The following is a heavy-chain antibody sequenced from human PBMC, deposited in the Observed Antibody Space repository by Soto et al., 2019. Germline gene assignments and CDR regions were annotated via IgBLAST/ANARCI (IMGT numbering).Heavy chain of an antibody. V-gene: IGHV3-30-3*01. J-gene: IGHJ4*02. D-gene: IGHD6-19*01. CDR2: ISYDGCNK. Sequence: GGALRLSCAASGFTFSSYAMHWVRQAPGKGLEWVAVISYDGCNKYYADSVKGRFTISRDNSKNTLYLQMNSLRAEDTAVYYCVRPRAGTTTSFDYWGQGTLVTVSS. CDR1: GFTFSSYA. CDR3: VRPRAGTTTSFDY.